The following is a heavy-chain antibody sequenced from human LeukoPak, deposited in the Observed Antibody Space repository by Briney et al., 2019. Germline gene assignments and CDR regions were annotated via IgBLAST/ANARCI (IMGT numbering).Heavy chain of an antibody. CDR3: ARHVVAVGFDY. D-gene: IGHD3-22*01. CDR1: GFTFSTYT. CDR2: ITSSSSYI. Sequence: GGSLRLSCAASGFTFSTYTMNWVRQAPGKGLEWVSSITSSSSYIYYADSVKGRFTISRDNAKNSLYLQMNNLRVEDTAVYYCARHVVAVGFDYWGQGTLVTVSS. J-gene: IGHJ4*02. V-gene: IGHV3-21*01.